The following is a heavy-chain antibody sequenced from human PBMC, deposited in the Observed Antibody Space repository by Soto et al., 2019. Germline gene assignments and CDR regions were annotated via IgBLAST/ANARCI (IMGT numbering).Heavy chain of an antibody. V-gene: IGHV3-64D*09. J-gene: IGHJ4*02. CDR2: ISSNGGST. D-gene: IGHD6-19*01. CDR3: VRYSGYSSGPFDY. CDR1: GFTFSSYA. Sequence: GGSLRLSCSASGFTFSSYAMHWVRQAPGKGLEYVSAISSNGGSTYYADSVKGRFTISRDNSKNTLYLQMSSLRAEDTAVYYCVRYSGYSSGPFDYWGQGTLVTVSS.